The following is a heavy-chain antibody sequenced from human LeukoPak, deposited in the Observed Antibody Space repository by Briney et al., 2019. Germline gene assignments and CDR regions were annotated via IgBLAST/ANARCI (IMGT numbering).Heavy chain of an antibody. Sequence: GGSLRLSCAASGFTFSSYAMSWVRQAPGKGLEWVSVISGSGGSTYYADSVKGRFTISRDNSKNTLYPQMNSLRVEDTAVYYCAKVSCSSTSCYVRGAFDIWGRGTMVTVSS. CDR3: AKVSCSSTSCYVRGAFDI. J-gene: IGHJ3*02. D-gene: IGHD2-2*01. CDR1: GFTFSSYA. CDR2: ISGSGGST. V-gene: IGHV3-23*01.